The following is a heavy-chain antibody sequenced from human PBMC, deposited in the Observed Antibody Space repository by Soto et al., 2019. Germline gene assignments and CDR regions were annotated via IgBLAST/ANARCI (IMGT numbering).Heavy chain of an antibody. Sequence: ASVKVSCKASGYTFTSYYMHWVRQAPGQRLEWMGIINAGNGNTKYSQKFQGRVTITRDTSASTAYMELSSLRSEDTAVYYCARDRGIVVVPAAIFVHYYMDVWGKGTTVTVSS. V-gene: IGHV1-3*01. CDR1: GYTFTSYY. J-gene: IGHJ6*03. CDR2: INAGNGNT. D-gene: IGHD2-2*01. CDR3: ARDRGIVVVPAAIFVHYYMDV.